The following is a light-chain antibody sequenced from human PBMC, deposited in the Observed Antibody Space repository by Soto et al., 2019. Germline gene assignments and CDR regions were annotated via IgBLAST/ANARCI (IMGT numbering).Light chain of an antibody. CDR1: SSDVGGYNS. V-gene: IGLV2-8*01. Sequence: QSALTQPPSASGSPGQSVTISCTGTSSDVGGYNSVSWYQHHPGXXXXLMXXXXXXXXXXXPXRXXXXXXXXXXXLXVSGXLXEDEADYYCSSYAGSNNYVFGTGTKLTVL. CDR2: XXX. J-gene: IGLJ1*01. CDR3: SSYAGSNNYV.